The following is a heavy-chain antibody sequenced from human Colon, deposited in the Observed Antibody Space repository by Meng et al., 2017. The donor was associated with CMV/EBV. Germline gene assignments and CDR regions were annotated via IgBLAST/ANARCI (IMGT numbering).Heavy chain of an antibody. CDR2: VSGDGET. V-gene: IGHV3-66*01. D-gene: IGHD1-20*01. Sequence: GESLKISCAASGFTITNNKMHWVRQAPGKGLEWISVVSGDGETYYADSVRGRFIISRDNSKNTVYLQMNSLRAEDTAVYYCARRKGEGNWQQTFDYWGQGTLVTVSS. CDR1: GFTITNNK. CDR3: ARRKGEGNWQQTFDY. J-gene: IGHJ4*02.